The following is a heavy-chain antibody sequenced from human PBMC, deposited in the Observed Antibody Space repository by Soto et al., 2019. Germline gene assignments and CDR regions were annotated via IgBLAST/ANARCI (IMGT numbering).Heavy chain of an antibody. Sequence: QVQLVQSGAEVKKPGASVKVSCKASGYTFTSYDINWFRQATGQGLEWMGWMNPNSGNTGYAQKFQGRVTMTRNTSISTAYMELRSLRSEDTAVYYCARVGYYYDSSGYYLSFDYWGQGTLVTVSS. J-gene: IGHJ4*02. CDR2: MNPNSGNT. V-gene: IGHV1-8*01. CDR1: GYTFTSYD. CDR3: ARVGYYYDSSGYYLSFDY. D-gene: IGHD3-22*01.